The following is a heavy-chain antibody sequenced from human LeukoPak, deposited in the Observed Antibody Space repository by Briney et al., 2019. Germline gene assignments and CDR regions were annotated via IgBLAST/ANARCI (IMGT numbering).Heavy chain of an antibody. V-gene: IGHV3-21*01. J-gene: IGHJ5*02. CDR1: GFTFSSYS. CDR3: ARGGYCSGGSCYPEGFDP. D-gene: IGHD2-15*01. Sequence: GGSLRLSCAASGFTFSSYSMNWVRQAPGKGLEWVSSISSSSSYIYYADSVKGRFTISRDNAKNSLYLQINSLRAEDTAVYYCARGGYCSGGSCYPEGFDPWGQGTLVTVSS. CDR2: ISSSSSYI.